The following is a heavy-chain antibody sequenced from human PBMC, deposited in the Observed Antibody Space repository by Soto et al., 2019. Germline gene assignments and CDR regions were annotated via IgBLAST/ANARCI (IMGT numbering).Heavy chain of an antibody. V-gene: IGHV3-72*01. J-gene: IGHJ4*02. CDR3: VRDRAAAFDY. Sequence: GGSLRLSCAASGFTLSDHHMDWVRQAPGKGLEWVGRTTNKANGYTTQYAASVKGRFTISRDDSKNSLHLQMNSLKTEDTAVYYCVRDRAAAFDYWGQGTRVTVSS. CDR2: TTNKANGYTT. CDR1: GFTLSDHH. D-gene: IGHD6-25*01.